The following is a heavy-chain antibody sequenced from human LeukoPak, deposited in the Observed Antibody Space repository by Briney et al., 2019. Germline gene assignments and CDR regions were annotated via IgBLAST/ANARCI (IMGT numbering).Heavy chain of an antibody. J-gene: IGHJ4*02. CDR1: GGSISSYY. CDR3: ARDLVVRGTDY. V-gene: IGHV4-59*12. Sequence: PSETLSLTCTVSGGSISSYYWSWIRQPPGKGLEWIGYIYYSGSTNYNPSLKSRVTISVDTSKNQFSLKLSSVTAADTAVYYCARDLVVRGTDYWGQGTLVTVSS. D-gene: IGHD3-10*01. CDR2: IYYSGST.